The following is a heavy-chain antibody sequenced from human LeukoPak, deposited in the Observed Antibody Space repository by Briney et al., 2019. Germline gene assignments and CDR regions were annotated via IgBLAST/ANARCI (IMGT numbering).Heavy chain of an antibody. J-gene: IGHJ6*02. V-gene: IGHV1-24*01. CDR1: GYTLTELS. CDR2: FDPEDGET. Sequence: GASVKVSCKVSGYTLTELSMHWVRQAPGKGLEWMGGFDPEDGETIYAQKFQGRVTMTEDTSTDTAYMELSSLRSEDTAVYYCATGGYYSGGSCFRGSSSPKLYYYYYGMDVWGQGTTVTVSS. CDR3: ATGGYYSGGSCFRGSSSPKLYYYYYGMDV. D-gene: IGHD2-15*01.